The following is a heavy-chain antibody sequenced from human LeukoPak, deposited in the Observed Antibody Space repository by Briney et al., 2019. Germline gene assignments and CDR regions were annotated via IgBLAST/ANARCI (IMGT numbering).Heavy chain of an antibody. D-gene: IGHD3-16*02. CDR2: INWNGGST. J-gene: IGHJ6*03. CDR3: AGEPSDSTSFYYYYMDV. CDR1: GFTFDDYG. Sequence: PGGSLRLSCAASGFTFDDYGMSWVRQAPGKGLEWVSGINWNGGSTGYADSVKGRFTISRDNAKNSLYLQMNSLRAEDTALYYCAGEPSDSTSFYYYYMDVWGKGTTVTVS. V-gene: IGHV3-20*04.